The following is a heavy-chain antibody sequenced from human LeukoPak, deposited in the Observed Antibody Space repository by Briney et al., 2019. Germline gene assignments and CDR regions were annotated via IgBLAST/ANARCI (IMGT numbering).Heavy chain of an antibody. Sequence: ASVKVSCKASGYTFTSYDINWVRQAAGQGLEWMGWMNPNSGNTGYAQKFQGRVTITRNTSISTAYMELSSLRSEDTAVYYCARGDFWSGYEIDYWGQGTLVTVSS. J-gene: IGHJ4*02. CDR3: ARGDFWSGYEIDY. CDR1: GYTFTSYD. CDR2: MNPNSGNT. V-gene: IGHV1-8*03. D-gene: IGHD3-3*01.